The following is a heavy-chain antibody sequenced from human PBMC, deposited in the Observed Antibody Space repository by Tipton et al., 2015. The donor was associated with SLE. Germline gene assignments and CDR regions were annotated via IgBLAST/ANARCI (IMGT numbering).Heavy chain of an antibody. J-gene: IGHJ3*02. D-gene: IGHD1-26*01. CDR1: GVSISSSS. CDR3: ARTLGAIAHTVYDAFDI. V-gene: IGHV4-4*07. Sequence: TLSLTCNVSGVSISSSSWSWIRQPAGKGLEWIGRIYTSGATDDNPSLKSRVTMSVDMSKNQFSLRLTSVTAADTAVYYCARTLGAIAHTVYDAFDIWGQGKMVTVSS. CDR2: IYTSGAT.